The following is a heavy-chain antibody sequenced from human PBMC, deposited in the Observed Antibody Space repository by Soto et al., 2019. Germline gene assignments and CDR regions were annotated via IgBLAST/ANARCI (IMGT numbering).Heavy chain of an antibody. D-gene: IGHD2-2*01. CDR2: ISGSGGST. CDR1: AFTFSSSA. V-gene: IGHV3-23*01. CDR3: AKVPASDVPDY. J-gene: IGHJ4*02. Sequence: EVSLRRSGAAAAFTFSSSALSLARQAPGQGLEWVSAISGSGGSTYYAVSVKGRFTISRDNSKNTLYLQMNSMRAEDTAVYYCAKVPASDVPDYWGQGTLVTVSS.